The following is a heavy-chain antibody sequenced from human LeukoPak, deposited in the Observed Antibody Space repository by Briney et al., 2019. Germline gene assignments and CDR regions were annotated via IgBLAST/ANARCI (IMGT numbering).Heavy chain of an antibody. Sequence: SGTLSLTCAVYGGSFSGYYWSWIRQPPGKGLEWIGEINHSGSTNYNPSLKSRVTISVDTSKNQFSLKLSSVTAADTAVYYCARGSIVVVPAAPSYYFDYWGQGTLVTVSS. CDR3: ARGSIVVVPAAPSYYFDY. CDR1: GGSFSGYY. V-gene: IGHV4-34*01. D-gene: IGHD2-2*01. CDR2: INHSGST. J-gene: IGHJ4*02.